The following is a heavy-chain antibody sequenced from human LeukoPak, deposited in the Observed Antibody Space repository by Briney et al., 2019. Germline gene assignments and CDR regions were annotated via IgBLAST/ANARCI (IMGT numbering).Heavy chain of an antibody. Sequence: GGSLRLSCAASGFAFTTYSMTWVRQAPGKGLEWVSTINPGGITTYYADSVKGRFTISRDNSKNTVSLQMDSLRADDTAVYYCAKDRAGTPWADWGQGTLVTVSS. CDR3: AKDRAGTPWAD. J-gene: IGHJ4*02. V-gene: IGHV3-23*01. CDR1: GFAFTTYS. CDR2: INPGGITT. D-gene: IGHD1-1*01.